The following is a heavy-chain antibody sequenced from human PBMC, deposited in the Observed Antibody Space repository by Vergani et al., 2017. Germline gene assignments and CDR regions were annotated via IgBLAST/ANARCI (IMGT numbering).Heavy chain of an antibody. J-gene: IGHJ3*02. CDR3: ARPRGDSRDAFDI. CDR2: ISYDGSNK. Sequence: QVQLVESGGGVVQPGRSLRLSCAASGFTFSSYAMHWVRQAPGKGLEWVAVISYDGSNKYYADSVKGRFTISRDNSKNTLYLQMNSLRAEDTAVYYCARPRGDSRDAFDIGGQGTMVTVSS. V-gene: IGHV3-30-3*01. CDR1: GFTFSSYA. D-gene: IGHD3-22*01.